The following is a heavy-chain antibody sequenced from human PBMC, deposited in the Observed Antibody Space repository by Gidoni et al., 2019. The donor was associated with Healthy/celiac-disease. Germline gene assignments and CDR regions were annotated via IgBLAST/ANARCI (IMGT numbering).Heavy chain of an antibody. V-gene: IGHV4-39*01. CDR3: ARHEPEPGAYSPYQLLRSSIYYYYGMDV. J-gene: IGHJ6*04. CDR2: IYYSGST. CDR1: GGSISSSSYY. D-gene: IGHD2-2*01. Sequence: QLQLQESGPGLVKPSETLSLTCTVSGGSISSSSYYWGWIRQPPGKGLEWIGSIYYSGSTYYNPSLKSRVTIYVDTSKNQFSLKLSSVTAADTAVYYCARHEPEPGAYSPYQLLRSSIYYYYGMDVWGKGTTVTVSS.